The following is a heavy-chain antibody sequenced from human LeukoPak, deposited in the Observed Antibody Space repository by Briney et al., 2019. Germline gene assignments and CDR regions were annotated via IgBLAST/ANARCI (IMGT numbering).Heavy chain of an antibody. CDR2: IIPIFGTA. J-gene: IGHJ6*03. Sequence: GASVKVSCKASGGTFSSYAISWVRQAPGQGLEWMGRIIPIFGTANYAQKFQGRVTTTTDESTSTAYMELSSLRSEDTAVYYCARVNYYDSYYYYMDVWGKGTTVTVSS. D-gene: IGHD3-22*01. CDR1: GGTFSSYA. CDR3: ARVNYYDSYYYYMDV. V-gene: IGHV1-69*05.